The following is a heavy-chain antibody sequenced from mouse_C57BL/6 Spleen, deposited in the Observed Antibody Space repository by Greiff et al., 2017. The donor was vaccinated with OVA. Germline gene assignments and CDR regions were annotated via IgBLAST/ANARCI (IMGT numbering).Heavy chain of an antibody. J-gene: IGHJ3*01. CDR2: IFPGSGST. CDR1: GYTFTDYY. CDR3: ARGSFITTVVGAY. V-gene: IGHV1-75*01. Sequence: QVQLQQSGPELVKPGASVKISCKASGYTFTDYYINWVKQRPGQGLEWIGWIFPGSGSTYYNEQFKGKATLTVDKSSSTAYMLLIRLTSEDSGVYLWARGSFITTVVGAYGGKGTLVTVSA. D-gene: IGHD1-1*01.